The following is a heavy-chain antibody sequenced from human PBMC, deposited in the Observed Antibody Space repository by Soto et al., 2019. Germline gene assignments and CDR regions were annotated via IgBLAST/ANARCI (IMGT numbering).Heavy chain of an antibody. D-gene: IGHD3-22*01. V-gene: IGHV1-18*01. Sequence: ASVKVSCKASGYTFTSYGINWVRQAPGQGLEWMGWSSAYNGNTNYAQKVQGRVTMTTDTSTSTAYMERRSLRSDDTAVTYGARGIVVITEDAFDIWGQGTRVTV. CDR1: GYTFTSYG. J-gene: IGHJ3*02. CDR2: SSAYNGNT. CDR3: ARGIVVITEDAFDI.